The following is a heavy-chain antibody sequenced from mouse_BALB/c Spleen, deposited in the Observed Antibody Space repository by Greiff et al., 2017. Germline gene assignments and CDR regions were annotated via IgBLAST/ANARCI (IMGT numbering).Heavy chain of an antibody. D-gene: IGHD4-1*01. Sequence: EVMLVESGGGLVQPGGSLRLSCATSGFTFTDYYMSWVRQPPGKALEWLGFIRNKANGYTTEYSASVKGRFTISRDNSQSILYLQMNTLRAEDSATYYCARDTKTGYFDVWGAGTTVTVSS. V-gene: IGHV7-3*02. CDR1: GFTFTDYY. CDR3: ARDTKTGYFDV. J-gene: IGHJ1*01. CDR2: IRNKANGYTT.